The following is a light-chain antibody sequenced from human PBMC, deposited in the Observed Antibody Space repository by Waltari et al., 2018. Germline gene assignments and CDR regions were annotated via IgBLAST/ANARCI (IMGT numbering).Light chain of an antibody. CDR2: DVN. J-gene: IGLJ2*01. CDR3: SSYSTSSSLIL. Sequence: QSALSQPASVSGSPGQSIPIHCTGASSDVGGHDYVSWYQQHPGKAPKLIIRDVNNRPSGVSNRFSGSKSGNTASLTISGLQAEDEADYYCSSYSTSSSLILFGEGTKVTVL. CDR1: SSDVGGHDY. V-gene: IGLV2-14*03.